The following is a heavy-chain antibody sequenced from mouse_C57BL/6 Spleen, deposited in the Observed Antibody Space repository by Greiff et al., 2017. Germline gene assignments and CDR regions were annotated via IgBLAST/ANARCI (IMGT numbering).Heavy chain of an antibody. V-gene: IGHV1-62-2*01. CDR2: FYPGSGSI. D-gene: IGHD2-3*01. J-gene: IGHJ1*03. CDR3: ARHEDKKGYDGYSFWYFDV. Sequence: QVQLKESGAELVKPGASVKLSCKASGYTFTEYTIHWVKQRSGQGLEWIGWFYPGSGSIKYNEKFKDKATLTADKSSSTVYMELSRLTSEDSAVYFCARHEDKKGYDGYSFWYFDVWGTGTTVTVSS. CDR1: GYTFTEYT.